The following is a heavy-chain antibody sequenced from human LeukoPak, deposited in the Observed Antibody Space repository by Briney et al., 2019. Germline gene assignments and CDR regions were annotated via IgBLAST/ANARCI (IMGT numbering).Heavy chain of an antibody. D-gene: IGHD1-26*01. Sequence: GGSLRLSCAASGFTFNIYAMNWVRQAPGKGLEWVSTISGSGGSTYYADSVKGRFTISRDNSKSTLYLQMSSLRAEDTAVYFCARHWGVESGGYYRTFNVWGQGTMVTVSS. J-gene: IGHJ3*01. CDR1: GFTFNIYA. V-gene: IGHV3-23*01. CDR2: ISGSGGST. CDR3: ARHWGVESGGYYRTFNV.